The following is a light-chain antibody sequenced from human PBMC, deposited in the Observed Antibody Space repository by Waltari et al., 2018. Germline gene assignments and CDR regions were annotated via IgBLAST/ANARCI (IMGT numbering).Light chain of an antibody. V-gene: IGKV1-5*03. CDR3: QQYDTLPVT. CDR1: QSVKNN. CDR2: KAS. Sequence: DTQLTQSPSTLSASVGDRVTITCRASQSVKNNLAWYQQKPGKAPRVVIHKASRLESGVPSRFSGGGYGAEFTLTITSLQPDDFATYYCQQYDTLPVTFGGGTKVEMK. J-gene: IGKJ4*01.